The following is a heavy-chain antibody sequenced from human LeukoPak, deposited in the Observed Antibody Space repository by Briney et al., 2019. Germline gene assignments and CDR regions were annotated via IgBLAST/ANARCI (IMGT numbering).Heavy chain of an antibody. J-gene: IGHJ4*02. V-gene: IGHV1-2*02. CDR2: INPNSGGT. D-gene: IGHD3-22*01. CDR1: GYTFTGYY. CDR3: ARASGITMIVVDSDY. Sequence: ASVKVSCKASGYTFTGYYMHWVRQAPGQGLEWMGWINPNSGGTNYAQKFQGRVTMTRDTSISTAYMELSRLRSDDTAVYYCARASGITMIVVDSDYWGQGTLVTVSS.